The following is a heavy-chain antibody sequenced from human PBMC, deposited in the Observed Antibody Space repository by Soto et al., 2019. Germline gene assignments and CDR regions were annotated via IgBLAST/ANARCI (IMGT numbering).Heavy chain of an antibody. J-gene: IGHJ4*02. Sequence: VKVSCKASGYTFTSYGISWLLQAPGQGLEWMGWISAYNGNTNYAQKLQGRVTMTTDTSTSTAYMELRSLRSDDTAVYYCAREEDSSGWYVWYFDYWGQGTLVTVSS. CDR3: AREEDSSGWYVWYFDY. V-gene: IGHV1-18*01. D-gene: IGHD6-19*01. CDR2: ISAYNGNT. CDR1: GYTFTSYG.